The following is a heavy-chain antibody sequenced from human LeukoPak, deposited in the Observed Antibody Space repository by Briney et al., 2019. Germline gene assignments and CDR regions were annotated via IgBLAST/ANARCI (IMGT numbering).Heavy chain of an antibody. J-gene: IGHJ4*02. D-gene: IGHD3-3*01. CDR2: IYYSGTT. Sequence: SETLSLTCTVSGGSISSSPYYWGWIRQPPGKGLEWIGSIYYSGTTHYNPSLESRVTISVDTSKNQFSLKLSSVTAADTAVYYCVSYDFWSGYFDYWGQGTLVTVSS. CDR1: GGSISSSPYY. CDR3: VSYDFWSGYFDY. V-gene: IGHV4-39*07.